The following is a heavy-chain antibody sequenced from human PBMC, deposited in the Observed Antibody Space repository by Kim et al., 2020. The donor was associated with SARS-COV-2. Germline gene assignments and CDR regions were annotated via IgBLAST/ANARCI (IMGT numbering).Heavy chain of an antibody. V-gene: IGHV3-23*01. CDR1: GFTFSSYA. Sequence: GGSLRLSCAASGFTFSSYAMSWVRQAPGKGLEWVSAISGSGGSTYYADSVKGRFTISRDNSKNTLYLQMNSLRAEDTAVYYCAKAGRMATLTHYGMDVWGQGTTVTVSS. CDR2: ISGSGGST. CDR3: AKAGRMATLTHYGMDV. J-gene: IGHJ6*02. D-gene: IGHD5-12*01.